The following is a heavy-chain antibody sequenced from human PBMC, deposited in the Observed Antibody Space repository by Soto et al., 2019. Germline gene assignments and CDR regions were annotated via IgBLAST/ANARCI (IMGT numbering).Heavy chain of an antibody. Sequence: QVQLQESGPGLVKPSETLSLTCSVSGDSLTTDYWSWLRQPPGTGLEYIAYSSYSGNTDYNPSLKSRASISLDTSRSHYSRQLTSGPAADTAVYYCAKLAAQDVVRGVPCHCFGFWGQGALVTVSS. CDR3: AKLAAQDVVRGVPCHCFGF. D-gene: IGHD3-10*01. V-gene: IGHV4-59*08. J-gene: IGHJ4*02. CDR2: SSYSGNT. CDR1: GDSLTTDY.